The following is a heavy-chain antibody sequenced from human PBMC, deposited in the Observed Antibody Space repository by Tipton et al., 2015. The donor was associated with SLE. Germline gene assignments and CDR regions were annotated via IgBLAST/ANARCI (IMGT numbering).Heavy chain of an antibody. D-gene: IGHD3-10*01. Sequence: TLSLTCTVSGGSISSSSYYWGWIRQPPGKGLEWIGTIYYSGSTYYNPSLKSRVTISVDTSKNHFSLKLSSVTAADTAAYYCAKGMVRGVILSYWGQGTLVTVSS. J-gene: IGHJ4*02. V-gene: IGHV4-39*02. CDR2: IYYSGST. CDR1: GGSISSSSYY. CDR3: AKGMVRGVILSY.